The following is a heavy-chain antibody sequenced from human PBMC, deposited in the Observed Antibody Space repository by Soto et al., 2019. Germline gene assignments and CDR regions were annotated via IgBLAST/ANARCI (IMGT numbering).Heavy chain of an antibody. J-gene: IGHJ4*02. CDR2: IWYDGSNK. CDR3: AGDERARGSSWLDY. CDR1: GFTFSSYG. Sequence: GGSLRLSCSASGFTFSSYGMHWVRQAPGKGLEWVAVIWYDGSNKYYADSVKGRFTISRDNSKNTLYLQMNSLRAEDTAVYYCAGDERARGSSWLDYWGQGTLVTVSS. V-gene: IGHV3-33*01. D-gene: IGHD6-13*01.